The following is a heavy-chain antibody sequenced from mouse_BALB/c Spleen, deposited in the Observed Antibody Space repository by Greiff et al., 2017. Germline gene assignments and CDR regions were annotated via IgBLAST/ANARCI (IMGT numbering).Heavy chain of an antibody. CDR3: ARRRYDRNYYAMDY. D-gene: IGHD2-14*01. V-gene: IGHV5-12-2*01. J-gene: IGHJ4*01. CDR1: GFTFSSYT. Sequence: DVMLVESGGGLVQPGGSLKLSCAASGFTFSSYTMSWVSQTPEKRLEWVAYISNGGGSTYYPDTVKGRFTISRDNAKNTLYLQMSSLKSEDTAMYYCARRRYDRNYYAMDYWGQGTSVTVSS. CDR2: ISNGGGST.